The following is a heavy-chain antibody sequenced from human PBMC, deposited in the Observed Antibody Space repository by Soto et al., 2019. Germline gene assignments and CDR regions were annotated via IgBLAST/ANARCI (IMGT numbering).Heavy chain of an antibody. CDR2: IFSNDEK. CDR1: GFSLSNVRMG. CDR3: ARTTITSFLFDY. Sequence: QVTLKESGPVLVKPTETLTLTCTVSGFSLSNVRMGVSWIRQPPGKALEWLAHIFSNDEKSYSTSLKSRLTLSKDTSKSQVVLTMTNMDPVDTATYYCARTTITSFLFDYWGQGTLVTVSS. V-gene: IGHV2-26*01. J-gene: IGHJ4*02. D-gene: IGHD5-12*01.